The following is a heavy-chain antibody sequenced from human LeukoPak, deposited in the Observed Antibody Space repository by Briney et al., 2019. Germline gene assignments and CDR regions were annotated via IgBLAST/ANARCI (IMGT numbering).Heavy chain of an antibody. Sequence: SETLSLTCTVAGGSISSYYWSWVRQPPGKGLEWIGYIYYSGSTNYNPSLKSRVTISVDTSTNQCSLKLSSVTAADTAVYYCARRVPGPRGYSYGYLSYYFDYWGQGTLVTVSS. V-gene: IGHV4-59*08. CDR1: GGSISSYY. CDR3: ARRVPGPRGYSYGYLSYYFDY. CDR2: IYYSGST. D-gene: IGHD5-18*01. J-gene: IGHJ4*01.